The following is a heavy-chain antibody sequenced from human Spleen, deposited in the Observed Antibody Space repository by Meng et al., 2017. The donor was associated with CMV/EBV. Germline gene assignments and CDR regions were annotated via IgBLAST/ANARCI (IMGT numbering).Heavy chain of an antibody. Sequence: GESLKISCAGSGFAFSSYAMHWVRQAPCKGLEWVAVISYDGTNKYYADSVKGRFTISRDNSKNTLYLQMNSLRAEDTAVYYCARDCGGDCHYYYYGMDVWGQGTTVTVSS. CDR1: GFAFSSYA. V-gene: IGHV3-30-3*01. CDR2: ISYDGTNK. CDR3: ARDCGGDCHYYYYGMDV. D-gene: IGHD2-21*01. J-gene: IGHJ6*02.